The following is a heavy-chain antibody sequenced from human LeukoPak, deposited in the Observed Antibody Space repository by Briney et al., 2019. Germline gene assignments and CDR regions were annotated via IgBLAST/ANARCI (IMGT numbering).Heavy chain of an antibody. D-gene: IGHD1-26*01. CDR2: INAGNGNT. Sequence: ASVKVSCKASGYTFTSYTLHWVRQAPGQRLEWMGRINAGNGNTKYSQKFQGRVTITRDTSASTAYMEVSSLRSEDTAVYYCARVRWELPELDYWGQGTLVTVFS. V-gene: IGHV1-3*01. J-gene: IGHJ4*02. CDR3: ARVRWELPELDY. CDR1: GYTFTSYT.